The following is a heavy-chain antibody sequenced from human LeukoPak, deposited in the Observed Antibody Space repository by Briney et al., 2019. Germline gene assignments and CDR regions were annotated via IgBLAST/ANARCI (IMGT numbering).Heavy chain of an antibody. CDR2: VQGGEDNM. CDR1: GLTFSHSV. J-gene: IGHJ3*02. CDR3: AKEDRGFGDGLDI. D-gene: IGHD3-10*01. Sequence: PGEPLRLSCVVSGLTFSHSVFHWVPQAPGKGLEWVAFVQGGEDNMYYADSVKGRFIISRDNSKNTVSLLMNSLRTEDTAVYYCAKEDRGFGDGLDIRGRGTPVTVSS. V-gene: IGHV3-30*02.